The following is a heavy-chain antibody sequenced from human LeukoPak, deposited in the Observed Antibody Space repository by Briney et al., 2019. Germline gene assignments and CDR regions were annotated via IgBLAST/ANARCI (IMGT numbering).Heavy chain of an antibody. J-gene: IGHJ4*02. CDR2: INPSVVRT. Sequence: ASVKVSCKASGYTFTSYYMHWVRQAPGQGREWMGMINPSVVRTSYAQKFQGRVTLTEDESTSTAYMDWSSLRSEHPGVYSCAVRGYEVLLSYFDYWGQGTLVTVSS. D-gene: IGHD5-12*01. CDR3: AVRGYEVLLSYFDY. CDR1: GYTFTSYY. V-gene: IGHV1-46*01.